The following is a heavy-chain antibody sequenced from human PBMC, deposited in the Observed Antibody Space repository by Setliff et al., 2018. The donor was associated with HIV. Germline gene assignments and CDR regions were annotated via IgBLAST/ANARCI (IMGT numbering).Heavy chain of an antibody. D-gene: IGHD2-15*01. CDR2: IYHSGST. CDR3: ARDVKLAYCSGGSCPRAYFSGLDV. J-gene: IGHJ6*02. CDR1: GDSISSSSFY. Sequence: SETLSLTCTVSGDSISSSSFYWGWIRQPPGKGLEWIGSIYHSGSTYYNPSLKSRVTISIGTSTNQFSLHLNSVTAADTAVYYCARDVKLAYCSGGSCPRAYFSGLDVWGQGTTVTVSS. V-gene: IGHV4-39*07.